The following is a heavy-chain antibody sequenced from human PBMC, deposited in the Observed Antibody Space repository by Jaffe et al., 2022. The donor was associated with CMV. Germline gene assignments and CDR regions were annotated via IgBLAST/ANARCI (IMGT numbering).Heavy chain of an antibody. Sequence: EVQLVESGGGLVQPGGSLRLSCAASGFTFSSYAMSWVRQAPGKGLEWVSAISGSGGSTYYADSVKGRFTISRDNSKNTLYLQMNSLRAEDTAVYYCAKDGMGIQLWFIYYMDVWGKGTTVTVSS. J-gene: IGHJ6*03. D-gene: IGHD5-18*01. CDR3: AKDGMGIQLWFIYYMDV. V-gene: IGHV3-23*04. CDR2: ISGSGGST. CDR1: GFTFSSYA.